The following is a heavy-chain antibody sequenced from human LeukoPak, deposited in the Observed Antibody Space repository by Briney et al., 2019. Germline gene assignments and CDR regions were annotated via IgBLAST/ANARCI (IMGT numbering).Heavy chain of an antibody. D-gene: IGHD3-22*01. V-gene: IGHV3-33*08. Sequence: PGRSLRLSCAASGFTFSSYGMHWVRQAPGKGLEWVAVIWYGGSNKYYADSVKGRFTISRDNSKNTLYLQMNSLRAEDTAVYYCASGTRYYYDSSGYSHYWGQGTLVTVSS. CDR2: IWYGGSNK. CDR1: GFTFSSYG. J-gene: IGHJ4*02. CDR3: ASGTRYYYDSSGYSHY.